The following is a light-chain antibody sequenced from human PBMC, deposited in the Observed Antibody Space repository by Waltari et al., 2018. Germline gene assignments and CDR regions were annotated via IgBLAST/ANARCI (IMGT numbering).Light chain of an antibody. J-gene: IGKJ4*01. CDR1: QSVSTF. CDR2: HAS. Sequence: EIVLTQSPATLSLSPGERATLPGRASQSVSTFLAWYQPKHGEAPRLLIYHASNRATGFPARFSGRGSGTNFTLTIRDLEPEDFAVYYCPQRANWPPLTFGGVTRVEIK. V-gene: IGKV3-11*01. CDR3: PQRANWPPLT.